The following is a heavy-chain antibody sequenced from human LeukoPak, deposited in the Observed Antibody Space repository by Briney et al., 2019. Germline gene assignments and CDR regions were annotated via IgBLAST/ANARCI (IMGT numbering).Heavy chain of an antibody. CDR3: AKAVIAVAGTAHFDQ. J-gene: IGHJ4*02. CDR1: GFTFNDYA. D-gene: IGHD6-19*01. V-gene: IGHV3-9*01. CDR2: ISWNSGSI. Sequence: GGSLRLSCAASGFTFNDYAMHWVRQAPGKGLEWVSGISWNSGSIGYADSVKGRFTISRDNAKNSLYLQMNSLRAEDTALYYCAKAVIAVAGTAHFDQWGQGTLVTVSS.